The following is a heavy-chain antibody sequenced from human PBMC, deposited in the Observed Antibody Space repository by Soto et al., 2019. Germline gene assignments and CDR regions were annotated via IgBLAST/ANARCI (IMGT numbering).Heavy chain of an antibody. Sequence: GGSLRLSCAASGFVFSRFGMHWVRQAPGKGLEWVAVIWYDGNNKYYGDSVKGRFTISRDNAKNSLYLQMNSLRAEDTALYYCAKSYYYYYGMDVWGQGTTVTVSS. V-gene: IGHV3-33*03. CDR2: IWYDGNNK. J-gene: IGHJ6*02. CDR3: AKSYYYYYGMDV. CDR1: GFVFSRFG.